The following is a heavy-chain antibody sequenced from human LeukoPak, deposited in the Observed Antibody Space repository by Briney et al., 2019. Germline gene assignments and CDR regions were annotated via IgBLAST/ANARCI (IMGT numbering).Heavy chain of an antibody. V-gene: IGHV4-59*11. J-gene: IGHJ4*02. D-gene: IGHD2-2*01. CDR3: ARDRAPCSGTTCPFYGFDF. CDR1: GGSFSSHY. Sequence: SENLSLTCTVSGGSFSSHYWSWIRQPPGKGLEWIGYIYYTGSTGYNPSLKSRVTISVDTSKNQFSLKLSSVTAADTAVYYCARDRAPCSGTTCPFYGFDFWGQGSLVTVSS. CDR2: IYYTGST.